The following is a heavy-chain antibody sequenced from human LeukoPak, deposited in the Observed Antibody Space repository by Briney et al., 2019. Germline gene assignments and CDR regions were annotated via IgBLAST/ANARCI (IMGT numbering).Heavy chain of an antibody. V-gene: IGHV3-23*01. J-gene: IGHJ4*02. CDR1: GFTFSSYA. D-gene: IGHD6-19*01. CDR3: AKDLGGSGWYETFDY. Sequence: GGSLRLSCAASGFTFSSYAMSWVRQAPGKGLEWVSAISGSGGSTYYADSVKGRFTISRDNSKNTLYLQMNSLRAEDTAVYYCAKDLGGSGWYETFDYWGQGTLVTVSS. CDR2: ISGSGGST.